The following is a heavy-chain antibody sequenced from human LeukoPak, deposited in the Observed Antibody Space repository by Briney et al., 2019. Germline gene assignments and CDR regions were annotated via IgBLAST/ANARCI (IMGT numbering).Heavy chain of an antibody. D-gene: IGHD1-14*01. J-gene: IGHJ6*02. V-gene: IGHV1-46*01. Sequence: ASVKVSRKASGYTFTSYYMHWVRQAPGQGLQWVGIINPSGASTIYAQKFQGRVTMTRDTSTSTVYMELSSLNSEDTAVYYCARRNMDVWGQGTTVTVSS. CDR2: INPSGAST. CDR3: ARRNMDV. CDR1: GYTFTSYY.